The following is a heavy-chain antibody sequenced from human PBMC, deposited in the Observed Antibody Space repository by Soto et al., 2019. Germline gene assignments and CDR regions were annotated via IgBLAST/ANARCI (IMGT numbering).Heavy chain of an antibody. CDR3: ARRVAAATGPYYYDS. V-gene: IGHV3-74*01. D-gene: IGHD1-26*01. Sequence: GSLIHSSAASGFTFSTYSTHWVRQDPWKGLVWVSRLNSDGRSTSDADSVKVRFTISRDNAKNTLYLHMNGLRVEDTAVYYCARRVAAATGPYYYDSWRQGTL. J-gene: IGHJ4*02. CDR2: LNSDGRST. CDR1: GFTFSTYS.